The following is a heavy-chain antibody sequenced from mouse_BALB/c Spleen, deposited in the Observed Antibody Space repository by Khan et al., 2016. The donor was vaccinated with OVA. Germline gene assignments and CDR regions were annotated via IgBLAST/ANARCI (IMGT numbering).Heavy chain of an antibody. V-gene: IGHV2-9*02. J-gene: IGHJ3*01. Sequence: QVQLKQSGPGLVAPPQSLSITCTVSGFSLTNYGVHWVRQPPREGLEWLGVIWAGGSTNYNSALMSRLSISKDNSKSQVFLKMNSLQTNDTAMYYCARPYYGSAWFAYWGQGTLVTVSA. CDR1: GFSLTNYG. CDR3: ARPYYGSAWFAY. D-gene: IGHD1-1*01. CDR2: IWAGGST.